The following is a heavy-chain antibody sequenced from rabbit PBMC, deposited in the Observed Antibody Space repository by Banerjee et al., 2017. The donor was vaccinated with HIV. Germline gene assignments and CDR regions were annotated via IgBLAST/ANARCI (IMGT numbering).Heavy chain of an antibody. CDR3: ARGVAYAGAGFNL. J-gene: IGHJ4*01. CDR2: IGAGSSST. V-gene: IGHV1S45*01. CDR1: GFTLSSYW. D-gene: IGHD4-2*01. Sequence: QEQLEASGGGLVQPEGFLTLTCKASGFTLSSYWMWWVRRARGKGLECIARIGAGSSSTWYASGAIGLFTISKPSSTTVPLQMPSLAAADTASYFCARGVAYAGAGFNLWGPGTLVTVS.